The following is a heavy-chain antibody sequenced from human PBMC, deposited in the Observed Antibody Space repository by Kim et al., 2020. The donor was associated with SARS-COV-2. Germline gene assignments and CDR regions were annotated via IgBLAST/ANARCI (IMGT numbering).Heavy chain of an antibody. CDR3: AKDLSLHSTGGVED. V-gene: IGHV3-30*18. D-gene: IGHD3-16*01. J-gene: IGHJ1*01. Sequence: GGSLRLSCAASEFTFSSYGMNWVRQAPGKGLEWVAAIRCNGSNKYYADSVKGRFTISGNNAKNSRYRQMKSRRAEDTARYYCAKDLSLHSTGGVEDWGQG. CDR1: EFTFSSYG. CDR2: IRCNGSNK.